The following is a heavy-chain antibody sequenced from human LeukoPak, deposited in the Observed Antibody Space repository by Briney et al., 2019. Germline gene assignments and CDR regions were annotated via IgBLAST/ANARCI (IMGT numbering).Heavy chain of an antibody. D-gene: IGHD3-22*01. Sequence: SVKVSCKASGGTFSSYAISWVRQAPGQGLEWMGGIIPIFGTANYAQKFQGRVTITADESTSTAYMELSSLRSEDTAVYYCARGAFYGYYYDSSGFRLPDYWGQGTLVTVSS. J-gene: IGHJ4*02. V-gene: IGHV1-69*13. CDR1: GGTFSSYA. CDR3: ARGAFYGYYYDSSGFRLPDY. CDR2: IIPIFGTA.